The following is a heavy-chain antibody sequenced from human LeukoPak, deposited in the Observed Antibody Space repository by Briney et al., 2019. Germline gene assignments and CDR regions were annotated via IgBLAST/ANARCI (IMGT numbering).Heavy chain of an antibody. Sequence: AGGSLRLSCAASGFTFSSYNMNWVRQAPGKGLEWVSSISTSSSYIYYADSVKGRFTISRDNAKNSLYLQMNSLRAEDTAVYYCAREAITMVRGVKVKYFDYWGQGTLVTVSS. J-gene: IGHJ4*02. D-gene: IGHD3-10*01. CDR1: GFTFSSYN. CDR2: ISTSSSYI. V-gene: IGHV3-21*01. CDR3: AREAITMVRGVKVKYFDY.